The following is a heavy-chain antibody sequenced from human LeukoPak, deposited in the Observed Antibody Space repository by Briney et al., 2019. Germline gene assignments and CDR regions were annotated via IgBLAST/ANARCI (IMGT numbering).Heavy chain of an antibody. CDR2: IDASGGAT. CDR1: GFSFSNYA. Sequence: GGSLRLSCAASGFSFSNYAMYWVRQTPGKGLEWVSSIDASGGATYYADSVKGRFTISRDNSKNTLYLQMNSLRAEDTAVYYCAKDTGSGSYYYWGQGALVTVSS. V-gene: IGHV3-23*01. J-gene: IGHJ4*02. CDR3: AKDTGSGSYYY. D-gene: IGHD3-10*01.